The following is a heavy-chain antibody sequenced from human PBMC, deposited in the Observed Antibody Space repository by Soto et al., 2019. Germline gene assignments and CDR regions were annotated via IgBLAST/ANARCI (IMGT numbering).Heavy chain of an antibody. Sequence: SETLSLTCTVSGGSITSGGYSWTWIRQSPGKGLEWIGYTYQSGSAYYNPSLKSRVTISVDRSKNQFSLNLTSVTAADTAVYYCARDYYGMDVWGQGTTVTVS. V-gene: IGHV4-30-2*06. CDR3: ARDYYGMDV. J-gene: IGHJ6*02. CDR1: GGSITSGGYS. CDR2: TYQSGSA.